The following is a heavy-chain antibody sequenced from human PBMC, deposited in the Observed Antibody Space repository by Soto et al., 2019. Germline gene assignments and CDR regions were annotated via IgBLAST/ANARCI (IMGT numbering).Heavy chain of an antibody. CDR3: ARGPRPSSAGTGAY. Sequence: SLRLSCAASGFAFDSYWMHWVRQVPGEGPVWVSRIDYDGTTTTYADSVKGRFTISRDNAKNTLYLQMNSLRAEDTAVYYCARGPRPSSAGTGAYWGQGTLVTVSS. CDR2: IDYDGTTT. J-gene: IGHJ4*02. D-gene: IGHD6-13*01. CDR1: GFAFDSYW. V-gene: IGHV3-74*01.